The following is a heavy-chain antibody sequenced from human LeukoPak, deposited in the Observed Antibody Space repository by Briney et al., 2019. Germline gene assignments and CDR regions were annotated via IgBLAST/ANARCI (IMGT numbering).Heavy chain of an antibody. Sequence: PSETLSLTCTVSGGSISSYYWSWIRQPPGKGLEWIGYIYYGGSTNYNPSLKSRVTISVDTSKNQFSLKLSSVTAADTAVYYCARLNILTGYYKIGNWFDPWGQGTLVTVSS. D-gene: IGHD3-9*01. CDR2: IYYGGST. CDR1: GGSISSYY. CDR3: ARLNILTGYYKIGNWFDP. V-gene: IGHV4-59*08. J-gene: IGHJ5*02.